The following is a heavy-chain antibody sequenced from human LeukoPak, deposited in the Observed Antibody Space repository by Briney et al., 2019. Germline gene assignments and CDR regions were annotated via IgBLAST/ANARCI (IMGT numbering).Heavy chain of an antibody. V-gene: IGHV3-21*01. D-gene: IGHD2-2*01. CDR3: ARVKGTSRGYYYYYMDV. J-gene: IGHJ6*03. CDR1: GFTFTTYS. Sequence: GGSLRLSCAASGFTFTTYSMNWVRQAPGKGLEWVSSISSSSSYIYYADSVKGRFTISRDNAKNSLYLQMNSLRAEDTAVYYCARVKGTSRGYYYYYMDVWGKGTTVTVSS. CDR2: ISSSSSYI.